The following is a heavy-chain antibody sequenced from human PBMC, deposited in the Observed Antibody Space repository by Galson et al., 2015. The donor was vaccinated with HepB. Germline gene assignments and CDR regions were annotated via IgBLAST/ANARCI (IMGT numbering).Heavy chain of an antibody. J-gene: IGHJ6*02. CDR2: INPFSGGT. CDR3: ARSIVGTTFFYYGVDL. CDR1: GYILTGYY. V-gene: IGHV1-2*02. Sequence: SVKVSCKASGYILTGYYIHWVRQAPGKGLEWMGWINPFSGGTNFAQKFQGRVTMTRDTSISTVFMELSRLGSDDTAIYYCARSIVGTTFFYYGVDLWGQGTTVTVSS. D-gene: IGHD1-26*01.